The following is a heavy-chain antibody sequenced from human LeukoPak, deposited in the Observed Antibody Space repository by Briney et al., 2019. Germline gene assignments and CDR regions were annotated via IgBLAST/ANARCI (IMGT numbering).Heavy chain of an antibody. D-gene: IGHD3-3*01. CDR2: IYYSGST. Sequence: SETLSLTCTVSGGSINSSSYYWGWIRQPPGKGLEWIGYIYYSGSTNYNPSLKSRVTISVDTSKNQFSLKLSSVTAADTAVYYCASLGYYDFWSGYPGWFDPWGQGTLVTVSS. J-gene: IGHJ5*02. V-gene: IGHV4-61*05. CDR3: ASLGYYDFWSGYPGWFDP. CDR1: GGSINSSSYY.